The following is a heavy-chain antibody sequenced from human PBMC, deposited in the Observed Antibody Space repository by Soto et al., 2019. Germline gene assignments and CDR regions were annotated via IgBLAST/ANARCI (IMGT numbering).Heavy chain of an antibody. Sequence: QVQLVESGGGVVQPGRSLRLSCAASGFTFSSYGMHWVRQAPGKGLEWVAVISYDGSNKYYADSVKGRFTISRDNSKNTLYLQMNSLRAEDTAVYYCAKDPGVYWGQGTLVTVSS. CDR1: GFTFSSYG. CDR2: ISYDGSNK. J-gene: IGHJ4*02. CDR3: AKDPGVY. V-gene: IGHV3-30*18.